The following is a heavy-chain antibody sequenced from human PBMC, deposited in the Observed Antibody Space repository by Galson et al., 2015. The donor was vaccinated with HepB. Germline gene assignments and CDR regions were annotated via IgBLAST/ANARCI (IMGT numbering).Heavy chain of an antibody. Sequence: SVKVSCKASGGTFSSYAISWVRQAPGQGLEWMGGIIPIFGTANYAQKFQGRVTITADESTSTAYMELGSLRSEDTAVYYCARMWLLDDYDSSGPFDYWGQGTLVTVSS. D-gene: IGHD3-22*01. CDR1: GGTFSSYA. J-gene: IGHJ4*02. CDR2: IIPIFGTA. V-gene: IGHV1-69*13. CDR3: ARMWLLDDYDSSGPFDY.